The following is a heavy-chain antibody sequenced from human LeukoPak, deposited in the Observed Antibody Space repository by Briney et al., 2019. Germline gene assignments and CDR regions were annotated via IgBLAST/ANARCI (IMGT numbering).Heavy chain of an antibody. Sequence: GGSLRLSCAASGFTFSSYAMPWVRQAPGKGLQWVAVISYDGSNKYYADSVKGRFTISRDNSKNTLYLQMNSLRGEDTAMYYCATGESTYGDYGGGYWGQGTLATVSS. J-gene: IGHJ4*02. D-gene: IGHD4-17*01. V-gene: IGHV3-30*03. CDR2: ISYDGSNK. CDR3: ATGESTYGDYGGGY. CDR1: GFTFSSYA.